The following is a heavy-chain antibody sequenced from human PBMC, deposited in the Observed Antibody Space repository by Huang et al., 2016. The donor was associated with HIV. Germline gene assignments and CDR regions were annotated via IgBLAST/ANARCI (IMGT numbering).Heavy chain of an antibody. V-gene: IGHV4-39*01. Sequence: QLQLQESGPGLVKPSETLSLTCTVSGGSISSSSYYWGWIRQPPGKGLEWIGSIYYSGSTYYNPSLKGRVTISVDTSKNQFSLKLSSVTAADTAVYYCARLRYDFWSGYELQNYYYYYMDVWGKGTTVTVSS. D-gene: IGHD3-3*01. CDR3: ARLRYDFWSGYELQNYYYYYMDV. CDR1: GGSISSSSYY. J-gene: IGHJ6*03. CDR2: IYYSGST.